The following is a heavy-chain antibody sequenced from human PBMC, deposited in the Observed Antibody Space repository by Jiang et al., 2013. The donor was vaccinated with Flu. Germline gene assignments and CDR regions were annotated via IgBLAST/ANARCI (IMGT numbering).Heavy chain of an antibody. D-gene: IGHD3-10*01. CDR3: AKDGWHGSEIDY. V-gene: IGHV3-30*18. CDR1: GFTFSSYG. CDR2: ISYDGSNK. Sequence: VQLLESGGGVVQPGRSLRLSCAASGFTFSSYGMHWVRQAPGKGLEWVAVISYDGSNKYYADSVKGRFTISRDNSKNTLYLQMNSLRAEDTAVYYCAKDGWHGSEIDYWGQGTLVTVSS. J-gene: IGHJ4*02.